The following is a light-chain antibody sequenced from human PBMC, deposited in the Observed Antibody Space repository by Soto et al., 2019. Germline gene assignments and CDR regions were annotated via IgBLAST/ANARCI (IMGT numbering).Light chain of an antibody. CDR1: QTIDNT. V-gene: IGKV3-15*01. J-gene: IGKJ2*03. CDR2: DAS. CDR3: QHYNYWPYS. Sequence: VITQAIATLELSPVERASLSWRARQTIDNTLAWYQRKPGQAPRLLIYDASTRATGVPARFSGSGSGTDFTLTISSLQSEDFAVYYCQHYNYWPYSGGEGTKVDIK.